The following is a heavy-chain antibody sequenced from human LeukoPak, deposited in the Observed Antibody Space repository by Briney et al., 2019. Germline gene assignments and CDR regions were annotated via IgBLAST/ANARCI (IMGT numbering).Heavy chain of an antibody. J-gene: IGHJ4*02. V-gene: IGHV3-23*01. CDR2: ISGSGVST. D-gene: IGHD6-6*01. CDR1: GFTFSSYS. Sequence: QAGGSLRLSCAASGFTFSSYSMNWVRQAPGKGLEWVSAISGSGVSTYYADSVKGRFTISRDNSKNTLYLQMNSLRAEDTAVYYCAKDRFSSSSGYFDYWGQGTLVTVSS. CDR3: AKDRFSSSSGYFDY.